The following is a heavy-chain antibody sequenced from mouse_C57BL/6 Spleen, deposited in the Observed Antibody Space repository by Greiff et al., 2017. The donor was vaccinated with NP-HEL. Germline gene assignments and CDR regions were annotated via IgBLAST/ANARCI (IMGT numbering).Heavy chain of an antibody. CDR2: IYPGNSDT. CDR1: GYTFTSYW. CDR3: TRPYSNYVGAMDD. Sequence: EVQLQQSGPVLARPGASVKMSCKTSGYTFTSYWMHWVKPRPGQGLEWIGAIYPGNSDTSYNQKFKGKAKLTAVTSASTAYMELSSLTNEDSAVYYCTRPYSNYVGAMDDWGQGTSVTVAS. D-gene: IGHD2-5*01. V-gene: IGHV1-5*01. J-gene: IGHJ4*01.